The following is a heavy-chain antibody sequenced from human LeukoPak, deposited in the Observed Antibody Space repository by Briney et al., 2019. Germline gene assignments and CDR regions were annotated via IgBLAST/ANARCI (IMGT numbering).Heavy chain of an antibody. CDR2: ISGSGGTT. J-gene: IGHJ4*02. CDR1: GFTFSNYA. Sequence: GGSLRLSCAASGFTFSNYAMSWVRQTPGKGLEWVSGISGSGGTTDYADSVKGRVTMYRDNSKNPLYLQMNSLRAEDTAVYYCAKLTLGYCSGGRCFFDYWGQGTQVTVSS. V-gene: IGHV3-23*01. D-gene: IGHD2-15*01. CDR3: AKLTLGYCSGGRCFFDY.